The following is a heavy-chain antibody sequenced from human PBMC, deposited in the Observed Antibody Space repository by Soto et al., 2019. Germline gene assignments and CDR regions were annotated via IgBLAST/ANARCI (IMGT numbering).Heavy chain of an antibody. Sequence: PSETLSLTCTVSGGSISSSSYYWGWIRQPPGKGLEWIGSIHYSGSTYYDSSLQSRVTISIDTSKNQFSLKLSSVTATDTAVYFCARRIVATETFDYWGQRTLVTFSS. CDR3: ARRIVATETFDY. J-gene: IGHJ4*02. CDR1: GGSISSSSYY. CDR2: IHYSGST. D-gene: IGHD5-12*01. V-gene: IGHV4-39*01.